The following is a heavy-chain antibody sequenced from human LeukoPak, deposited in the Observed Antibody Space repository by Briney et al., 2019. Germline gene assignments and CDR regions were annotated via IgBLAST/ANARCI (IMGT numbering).Heavy chain of an antibody. J-gene: IGHJ3*02. D-gene: IGHD1-26*01. Sequence: GGSLRLSCAASGFTVSSNYMSWVRQAPGKGLEWVSVIYSGGSTYYADSVKGRFTISRDNSKNTLYLQMNSLRAEDTAVYYCARDRVGAMYVDAFDIWGQGTMVTVSS. CDR2: IYSGGST. V-gene: IGHV3-66*01. CDR1: GFTVSSNY. CDR3: ARDRVGAMYVDAFDI.